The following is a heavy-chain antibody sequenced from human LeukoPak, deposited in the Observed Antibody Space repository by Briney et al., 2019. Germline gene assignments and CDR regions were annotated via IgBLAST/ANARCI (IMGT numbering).Heavy chain of an antibody. CDR2: ISWNSGSI. Sequence: PGGSLRLSCAASGFTFDDYAMHWVRHAPGKGLEWVSGISWNSGSIGYADSVKGRFTISRDNAKTSLYLQMNSLRAEDTAVYYCAKNIVVPAASYDYWGQGTLVTVSS. CDR3: AKNIVVPAASYDY. V-gene: IGHV3-9*01. D-gene: IGHD2-2*01. CDR1: GFTFDDYA. J-gene: IGHJ4*02.